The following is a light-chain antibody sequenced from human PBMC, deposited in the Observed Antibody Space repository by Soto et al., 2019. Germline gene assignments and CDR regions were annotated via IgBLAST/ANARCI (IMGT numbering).Light chain of an antibody. V-gene: IGLV2-14*01. CDR1: SSDVGGYNY. CDR3: SSYTSTTSWV. Sequence: QSALTQSASVSGSPGQSITISCTGTSSDVGGYNYVSWYQQHPGKAPKLIIYDVSNRPSGVSTRFSGSKSGNTASLTISGLQAEDEAEYSCSSYTSTTSWVFGGGTKPTVL. CDR2: DVS. J-gene: IGLJ3*02.